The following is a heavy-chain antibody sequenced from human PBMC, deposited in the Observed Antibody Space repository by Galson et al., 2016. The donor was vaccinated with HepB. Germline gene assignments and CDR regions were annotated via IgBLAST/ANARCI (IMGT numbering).Heavy chain of an antibody. CDR3: VRIFYDYVWGSHPPSCFPH. V-gene: IGHV4-39*01. Sequence: SETLSLTCSVSGGSFSSSSNYWGWIRQAPGKGLEWIGSIYYTGSTYYNPSLKSRVTMSVDTSNSQFSLKLSFATAADTAVYYCVRIFYDYVWGSHPPSCFPHWGPGTLVTVSS. J-gene: IGHJ1*01. CDR2: IYYTGST. CDR1: GGSFSSSSNY. D-gene: IGHD3-16*02.